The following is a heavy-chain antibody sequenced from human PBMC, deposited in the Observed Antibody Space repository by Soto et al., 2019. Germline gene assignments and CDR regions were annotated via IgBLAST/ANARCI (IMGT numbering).Heavy chain of an antibody. V-gene: IGHV1-46*01. J-gene: IGHJ5*02. D-gene: IGHD3-3*01. CDR2: INPSGGST. CDR3: ARDLSQKPGSTYYDFWSGSSTHNWFDP. CDR1: GYTFTSYY. Sequence: QVQLVQSGAEVKKPGASVKVSCKASGYTFTSYYMHWVRQAPGQGLEWMGIINPSGGSTSYAQKFQGRVTMTRDTSTSTVYMELSSLRSEDTAVYYCARDLSQKPGSTYYDFWSGSSTHNWFDPWGQGTLVTVSS.